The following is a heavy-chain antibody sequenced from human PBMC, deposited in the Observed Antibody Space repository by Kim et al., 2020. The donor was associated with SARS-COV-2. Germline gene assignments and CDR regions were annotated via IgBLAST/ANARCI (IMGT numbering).Heavy chain of an antibody. J-gene: IGHJ6*02. Sequence: SETLSLTCTVSGGSISSGGYYGSLIRQHPGKGVGWIGYIYYSGSSYYNPSLKSRVTISVDTSKHQFSLKLTSVTAAGTVVYYCARATLTNPFPLGYYYYHRTDVWGQGTTVTAPS. CDR1: GGSISSGGYY. CDR2: IYYSGSS. V-gene: IGHV4-31*03. CDR3: ARATLTNPFPLGYYYYHRTDV.